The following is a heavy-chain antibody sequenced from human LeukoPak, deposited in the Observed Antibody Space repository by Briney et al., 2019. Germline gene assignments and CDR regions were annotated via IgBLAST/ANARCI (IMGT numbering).Heavy chain of an antibody. CDR2: ISSSSSYT. V-gene: IGHV3-11*03. CDR1: GFTFSDYY. J-gene: IGHJ4*02. D-gene: IGHD3-16*02. CDR3: AKTPFVVASPGYFDD. Sequence: GGSLRLSCAASGFTFSDYYMSWIRQAPGKGLEWVSYISSSSSYTNYADSVKGRFTISRDNSKTTLYLQMNSLRAEDTAVYYCAKTPFVVASPGYFDDWGQGTLVTVSS.